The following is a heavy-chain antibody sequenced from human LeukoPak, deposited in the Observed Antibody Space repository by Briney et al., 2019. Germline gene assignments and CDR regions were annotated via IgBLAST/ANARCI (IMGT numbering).Heavy chain of an antibody. J-gene: IGHJ4*02. CDR1: GFTFSNYE. D-gene: IGHD3-10*01. CDR2: ISSGGSTV. V-gene: IGHV3-48*03. Sequence: GGSLRLSCAASGFTFSNYEMHWVRRAPGKGLEWVSYISSGGSTVYYADSVKGRFTISRDNAKNSLYLQMSSLRAEDTAVYYCARGGSFVEYWGQGTLVSVSS. CDR3: ARGGSFVEY.